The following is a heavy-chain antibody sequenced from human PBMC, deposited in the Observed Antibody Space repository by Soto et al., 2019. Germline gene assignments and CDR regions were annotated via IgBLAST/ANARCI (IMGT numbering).Heavy chain of an antibody. CDR2: IYYSGST. Sequence: PSETLSLTCTVSGGSISSYYWSWIRQPPGKGLEWIGYIYYSGSTNYNPSLKSRVTISVDTSKNQFSLKLSSVTAADTAVYYCARLSAAGLDYWGQGTLVTVSS. V-gene: IGHV4-59*08. J-gene: IGHJ4*02. CDR3: ARLSAAGLDY. D-gene: IGHD6-13*01. CDR1: GGSISSYY.